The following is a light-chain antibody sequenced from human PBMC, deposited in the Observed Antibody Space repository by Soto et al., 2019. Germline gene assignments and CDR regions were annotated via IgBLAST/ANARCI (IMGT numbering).Light chain of an antibody. CDR3: LQKYFYPFT. CDR2: YMS. V-gene: IGKV3-11*01. Sequence: EIVLTQSPATLSSSPGETATLSCRASQYVGSRLAWYQHKPGQAPRLLIYYMSKRATGIPARFSGSGSGTDFTLTISSLAPDDFAIYYCLQKYFYPFTFGPGTKVDIK. CDR1: QYVGSR. J-gene: IGKJ3*01.